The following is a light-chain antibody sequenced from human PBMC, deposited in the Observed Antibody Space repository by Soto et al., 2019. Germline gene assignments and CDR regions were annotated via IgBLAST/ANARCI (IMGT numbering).Light chain of an antibody. V-gene: IGKV3-20*01. CDR1: QSVSSSY. CDR3: QQYPGYT. Sequence: EIVLTQSPGTLSLSPGERATLSCRASQSVSSSYLAWYQQKPGQAPRLLIYGASGRATGIPDSFSGSGSGTDFTLNISRLEPEDFAVYYCQQYPGYTFGQGTKLEIK. CDR2: GAS. J-gene: IGKJ2*01.